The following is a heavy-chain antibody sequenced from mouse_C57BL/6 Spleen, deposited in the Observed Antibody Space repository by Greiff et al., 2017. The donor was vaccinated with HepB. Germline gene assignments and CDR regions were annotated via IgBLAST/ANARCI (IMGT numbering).Heavy chain of an antibody. Sequence: QVQLQQPGAELVKPGASVKLSCKASGYTFTSYWMQWVKQRPGQGLEWIGEIDPSDSYTNYNQKFKGKATLTVDTSSSTAYMQLSSLTSEDSAVYYCARRGNDERRSMDYWGQGTTVTVSS. J-gene: IGHJ4*01. V-gene: IGHV1-50*01. D-gene: IGHD2-2*01. CDR1: GYTFTSYW. CDR2: IDPSDSYT. CDR3: ARRGNDERRSMDY.